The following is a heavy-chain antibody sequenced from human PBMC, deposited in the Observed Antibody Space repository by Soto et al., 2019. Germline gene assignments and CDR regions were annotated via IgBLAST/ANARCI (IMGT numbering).Heavy chain of an antibody. Sequence: GGSLRLSCAASGFTFSSYAMSWVRQAPGKGLEWVSAISGSGGSTYYADSVKGRFTISRDNSKNTLYLQMNSLRAEDTAVYYCAKVNRDYDFWSNTGYGMDVWGQGTTVTVSS. D-gene: IGHD3-3*01. V-gene: IGHV3-23*01. CDR1: GFTFSSYA. J-gene: IGHJ6*02. CDR2: ISGSGGST. CDR3: AKVNRDYDFWSNTGYGMDV.